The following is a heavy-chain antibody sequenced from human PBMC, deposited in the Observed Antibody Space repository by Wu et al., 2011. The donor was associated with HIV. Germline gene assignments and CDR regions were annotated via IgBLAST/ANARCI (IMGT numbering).Heavy chain of an antibody. CDR3: ASSVTAIDWDAFDI. D-gene: IGHD2-21*02. V-gene: IGHV1-69*05. CDR2: IIPIFGTA. J-gene: IGHJ3*02. Sequence: QVQLVQSGAEVKKALGSSVKVSCKASGGTFGSYAISWVRQAPGQGLEWMGGIIPIFGTANYAQKFQGRVTITTDESTSTAYMELSSLRSEDTAVYYCASSVTAIDWDAFDIWGQGTMVTVSS. CDR1: GGTFGSYA.